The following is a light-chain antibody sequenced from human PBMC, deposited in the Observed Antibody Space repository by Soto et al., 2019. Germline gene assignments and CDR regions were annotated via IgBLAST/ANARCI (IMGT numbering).Light chain of an antibody. CDR2: KAS. CDR1: EFISKS. J-gene: IGKJ1*01. CDR3: QHYNSYLET. Sequence: DIQITQSPSTLSASVGDRVTITCRASEFISKSLAWYQQKPGTAPKLLIYKASSLESGVPSRFSGSGSGTEFTLTISSLQPHDFATYYCQHYNSYLETFGQGTKVEIK. V-gene: IGKV1-5*03.